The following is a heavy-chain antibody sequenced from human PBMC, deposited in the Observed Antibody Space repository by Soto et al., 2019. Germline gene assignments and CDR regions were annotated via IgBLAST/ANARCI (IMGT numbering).Heavy chain of an antibody. CDR2: IYWDDDH. CDR3: AREMYYSTYFDS. J-gene: IGHJ4*02. D-gene: IGHD3-10*01. CDR1: GFSLTTSGVG. V-gene: IGHV2-5*02. Sequence: QITLKESGPTLVRPTQTLTLTCTFSGFSLTTSGVGVGWIRQPPGKALEWLAFIYWDDDHRYSPSLRTRLTITKDTSKNQVVLTMTKLDPADTATYYCAREMYYSTYFDSWGQGTPVTVSS.